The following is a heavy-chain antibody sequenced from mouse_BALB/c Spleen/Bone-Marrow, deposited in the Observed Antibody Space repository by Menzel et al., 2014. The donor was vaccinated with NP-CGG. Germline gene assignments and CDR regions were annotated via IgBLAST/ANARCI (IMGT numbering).Heavy chain of an antibody. J-gene: IGHJ3*01. CDR2: SRNKAKYYTT. V-gene: IGHV7-1*02. Sequence: EVQGVESGGGLVQPGDSLRLSCATSGFTFRDFYMEWVRQPPGKRLEWIAASRNKAKYYTTEYSASVKGRFIVSRDTSQSVLYLQMNALRAEDTAIYYCARDVGYGNYFVYWGQGTLVTVSA. D-gene: IGHD2-10*02. CDR1: GFTFRDFY. CDR3: ARDVGYGNYFVY.